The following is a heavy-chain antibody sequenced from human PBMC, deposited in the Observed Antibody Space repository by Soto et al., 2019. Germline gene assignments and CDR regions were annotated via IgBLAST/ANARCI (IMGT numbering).Heavy chain of an antibody. V-gene: IGHV5-10-1*01. CDR3: ARLQAAAGDNDLTFDY. CDR2: IDPSDSYT. Sequence: EVQLVQSGAEVKMPGESLRISCKGSGYSFTSYWISWGRQMPGKGLEGRGRIDPSDSYTNYSPSFQGHVTISADKSISTAYLQWSSLKASDTAMYYCARLQAAAGDNDLTFDYWGQGTLVTVSS. J-gene: IGHJ4*02. CDR1: GYSFTSYW. D-gene: IGHD6-13*01.